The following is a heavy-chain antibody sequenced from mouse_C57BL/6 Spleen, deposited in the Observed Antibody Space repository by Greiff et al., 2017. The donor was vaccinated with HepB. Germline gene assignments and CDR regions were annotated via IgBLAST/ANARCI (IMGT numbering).Heavy chain of an antibody. Sequence: DVKLQESGPGLVKPSQSLSLTCSVPGYSITSGYYWNWIRQFPGNKLEWMGYISYDGSNNYNPSLKNRISITRDTSKNQFFLKLNSVTTEDTATYYCARGGDYDWYFDVWGTGTTVTVSS. CDR1: GYSITSGYY. V-gene: IGHV3-6*01. CDR2: ISYDGSN. D-gene: IGHD2-4*01. J-gene: IGHJ1*03. CDR3: ARGGDYDWYFDV.